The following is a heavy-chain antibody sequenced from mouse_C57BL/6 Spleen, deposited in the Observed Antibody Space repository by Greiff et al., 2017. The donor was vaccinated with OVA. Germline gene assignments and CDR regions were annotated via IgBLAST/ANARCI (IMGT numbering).Heavy chain of an antibody. V-gene: IGHV1-18*01. CDR2: INPNNGGT. CDR3: ARGPPYYYGSSSFAY. CDR1: GYTFTDYN. Sequence: EVQLQQSGPELVKPGASVKIPCKASGYTFTDYNMDWVKQSHGKSLEWIGDINPNNGGTIYNQKFKGKATLTVDKSSSTAYMELRSLTSEDTAVYYCARGPPYYYGSSSFAYWGQGTLVTVSA. J-gene: IGHJ3*01. D-gene: IGHD1-1*01.